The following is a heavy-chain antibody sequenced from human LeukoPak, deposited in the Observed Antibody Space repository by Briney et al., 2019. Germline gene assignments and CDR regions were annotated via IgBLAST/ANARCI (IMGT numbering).Heavy chain of an antibody. D-gene: IGHD6-13*01. Sequence: SETLSLTCTVSGGSISSYYWSWIREPPGKGLEWIGYIYYSGSTNYNPSLKSRVTISVDTSKNQFSLKLSSVTAADTAVYYCARGSSWSGLDYWGQGTLVTVSS. V-gene: IGHV4-59*12. CDR3: ARGSSWSGLDY. J-gene: IGHJ4*02. CDR1: GGSISSYY. CDR2: IYYSGST.